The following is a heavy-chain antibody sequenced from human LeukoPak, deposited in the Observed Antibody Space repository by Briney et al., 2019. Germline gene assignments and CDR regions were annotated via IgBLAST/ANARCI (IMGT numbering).Heavy chain of an antibody. D-gene: IGHD3-10*01. Sequence: ASVKVSCKASGYTFTSYGISWVRQAPGQGLEWMGWISAYNGNTNYAQKLQGRVTMTTDTSTSTAYMELRSLRSDHTAVYYCARDLFNPSSTGFDYWGQGTLVTVSS. J-gene: IGHJ4*02. CDR2: ISAYNGNT. V-gene: IGHV1-18*01. CDR3: ARDLFNPSSTGFDY. CDR1: GYTFTSYG.